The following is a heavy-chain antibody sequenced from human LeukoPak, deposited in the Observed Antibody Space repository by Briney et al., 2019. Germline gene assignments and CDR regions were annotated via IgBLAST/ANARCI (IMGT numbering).Heavy chain of an antibody. CDR1: GFTFSSYA. CDR2: ISGSGGST. CDR3: PKGGITMIVVVPSGDI. Sequence: GSLRLSCAASGFTFSSYAMSWVRQAPGKGLEWVSAISGSGGSTYYADSVKGRFTISRDNSKNTLYLQMNSLRAEDTAVYYCPKGGITMIVVVPSGDIWGQGTMVTVSS. J-gene: IGHJ3*02. D-gene: IGHD3-22*01. V-gene: IGHV3-23*01.